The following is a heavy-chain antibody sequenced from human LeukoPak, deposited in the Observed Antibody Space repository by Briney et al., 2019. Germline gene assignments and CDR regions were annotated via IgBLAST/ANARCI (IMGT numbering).Heavy chain of an antibody. CDR2: INAGNGNT. CDR3: ASPTYGSGSYYNLALDY. D-gene: IGHD3-10*01. V-gene: IGHV1-3*01. J-gene: IGHJ4*02. CDR1: GYIFTSYA. Sequence: ASVKVSCKASGYIFTSYAMHWVRQAPGQRLEWMGWINAGNGNTKYSQKFQGRVTITRDTSASTAYMELSSLRSEDTAVYYCASPTYGSGSYYNLALDYWGQGTLVTVSS.